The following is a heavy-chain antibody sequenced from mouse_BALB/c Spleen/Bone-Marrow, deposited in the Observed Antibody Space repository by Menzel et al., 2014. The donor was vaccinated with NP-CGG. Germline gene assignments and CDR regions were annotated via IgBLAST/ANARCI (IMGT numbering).Heavy chain of an antibody. D-gene: IGHD2-10*02. Sequence: EVQLQQSGAELVKPGASVKLSCTASGFNIKDTYMHWVKQRPEQGLEWIGRIDPANGNTKYDPKFQGKATITADTSSNTAYLQLSSLTSEDTAVYYCARGWYDGVWYPWFAYWGQGTLVTVSA. CDR1: GFNIKDTY. V-gene: IGHV14-3*02. J-gene: IGHJ3*01. CDR3: ARGWYDGVWYPWFAY. CDR2: IDPANGNT.